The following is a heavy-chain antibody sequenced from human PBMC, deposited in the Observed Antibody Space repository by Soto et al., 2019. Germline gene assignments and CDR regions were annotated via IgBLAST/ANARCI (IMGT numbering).Heavy chain of an antibody. CDR3: GRYYDILTGPYY. CDR2: ISAYNGNT. D-gene: IGHD3-9*01. CDR1: GYTFTSYV. J-gene: IGHJ4*02. V-gene: IGHV1-18*01. Sequence: ASVKVSCKASGYTFTSYVISWVRQAPGQGLEWMGWISAYNGNTNYAQKLQGRVTMTTDTSTSTAYMELRSLRSDDTAVYYCGRYYDILTGPYYWGQGTLVTVSS.